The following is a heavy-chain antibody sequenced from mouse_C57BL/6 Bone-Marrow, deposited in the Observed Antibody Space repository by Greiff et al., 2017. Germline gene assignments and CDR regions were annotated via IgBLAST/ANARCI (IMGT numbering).Heavy chain of an antibody. J-gene: IGHJ2*01. D-gene: IGHD1-1*01. V-gene: IGHV1-55*01. CDR1: GYTFTSYW. CDR2: IYPGSGST. CDR3: ARSPPYGSSLDD. Sequence: QVQLQQPGAELVKPGASVKMSCKASGYTFTSYWITWVKQRPGQGLEWIGDIYPGSGSTNYNEKFKSKATLTVDTSSSTAYMQLSSLTSEDSAVYDCARSPPYGSSLDDWGQGTTLTVSS.